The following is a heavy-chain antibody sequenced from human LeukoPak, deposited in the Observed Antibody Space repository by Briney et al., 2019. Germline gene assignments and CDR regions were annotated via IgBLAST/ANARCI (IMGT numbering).Heavy chain of an antibody. V-gene: IGHV3-64D*09. D-gene: IGHD2-15*01. CDR1: GFTFSSDA. Sequence: GGSLRLSCAASGFTFSSDAMHWVRQAPGGGLEYVSAISDSGGSTYYADSVKGRFTISRDNSKNTLYLQMSSLRAEDTAVYFCVRGYSFGPYGMDVWGQGTTVTVSS. CDR3: VRGYSFGPYGMDV. CDR2: ISDSGGST. J-gene: IGHJ6*02.